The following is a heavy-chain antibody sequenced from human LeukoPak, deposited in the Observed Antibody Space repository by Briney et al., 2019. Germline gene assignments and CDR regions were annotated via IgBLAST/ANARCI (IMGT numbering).Heavy chain of an antibody. V-gene: IGHV3-53*01. CDR1: GFTVRSNY. Sequence: GGPLRLSCVASGFTVRSNYMNWVRQAPGKRPEWVAIIYDTDSTYYTDSVKGRFTISRDNSKNTVYLQMNSLRVEDTAVYYCARSRAFDYWGRGTLVTVSS. CDR3: ARSRAFDY. J-gene: IGHJ4*02. CDR2: IYDTDST.